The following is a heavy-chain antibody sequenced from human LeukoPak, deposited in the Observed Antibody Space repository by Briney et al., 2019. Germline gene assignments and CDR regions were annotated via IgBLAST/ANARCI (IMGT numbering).Heavy chain of an antibody. J-gene: IGHJ4*02. CDR1: GFTRSNYV. CDR3: AKRGVGWGPFDY. D-gene: IGHD3-16*01. V-gene: IGHV3-23*01. CDR2: MKGTGRGT. Sequence: GSLRLSCAASGFTRSNYVMNWVRQAPGKGVGWASTMKGTGRGTPSAACVKGRFTISKDNFKNTLFLKMDSLRAEDAGTYCCAKRGVGWGPFDYWGQGTLVIVSS.